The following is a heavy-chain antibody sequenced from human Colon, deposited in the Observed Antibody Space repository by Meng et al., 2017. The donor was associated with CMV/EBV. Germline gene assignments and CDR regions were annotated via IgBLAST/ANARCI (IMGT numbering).Heavy chain of an antibody. CDR2: ITSGSTT. Sequence: GGSLRLSCAASGFTFSDYYMSWIRQAPGKGLEWITYITSGSTTYYADSVKGRFTISSDNAKNSLYLQMSSLRAEDTAVYYCARVRTRGYYFDFWGQGTLVTVSS. CDR3: ARVRTRGYYFDF. CDR1: GFTFSDYY. J-gene: IGHJ4*02. V-gene: IGHV3-11*01. D-gene: IGHD2-2*01.